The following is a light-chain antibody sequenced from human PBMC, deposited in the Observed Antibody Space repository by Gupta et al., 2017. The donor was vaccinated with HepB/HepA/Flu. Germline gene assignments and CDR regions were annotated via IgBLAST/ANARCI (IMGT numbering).Light chain of an antibody. Sequence: VPQSSSASASLGSSVTLTCTLSSGYSHYSIGWHQQQPGKAPRFLMKVESSGRYNKGSGIPDRFSGSSSGAARDLTISNRQAEDEDDYYCETGDSNIRVFGGGTKLTVL. CDR1: SGYSHYS. CDR3: ETGDSNIRV. CDR2: VESSGRY. J-gene: IGLJ2*01. V-gene: IGLV4-60*03.